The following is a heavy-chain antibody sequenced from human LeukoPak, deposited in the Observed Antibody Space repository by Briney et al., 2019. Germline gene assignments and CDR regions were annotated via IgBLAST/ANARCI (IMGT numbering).Heavy chain of an antibody. V-gene: IGHV3-21*04. CDR1: GFTFSSYS. D-gene: IGHD1-26*01. CDR3: AKDTGGSSIFDY. Sequence: GSLRLSCAASGFTFSSYSMNWVRQAPGKGLEWVSSISSSSSYIYYADSVKGRFTISRDNAKNSLYLQMNSLRAEDTALYYCAKDTGGSSIFDYWGQGTLVTVSS. CDR2: ISSSSSYI. J-gene: IGHJ4*02.